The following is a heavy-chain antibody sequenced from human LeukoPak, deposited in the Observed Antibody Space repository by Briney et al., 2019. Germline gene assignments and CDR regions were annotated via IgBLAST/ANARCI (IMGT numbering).Heavy chain of an antibody. Sequence: GGSLRLSCAASGFTVSSNYMSWVRQAPGKGLEWVSVIYSGGSTYYADSVKGRFTISRDNSKNTLYLQMNSLRAEDTAVYYCARGRPLKWELDAFDIWGQGTMVTVSS. V-gene: IGHV3-66*01. J-gene: IGHJ3*02. CDR3: ARGRPLKWELDAFDI. CDR2: IYSGGST. D-gene: IGHD1-26*01. CDR1: GFTVSSNY.